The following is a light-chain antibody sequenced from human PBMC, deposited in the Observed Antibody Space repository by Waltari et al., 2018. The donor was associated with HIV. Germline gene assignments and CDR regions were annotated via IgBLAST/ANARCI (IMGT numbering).Light chain of an antibody. J-gene: IGLJ1*01. Sequence: QSALTQPASVSASPGQSIPISCTRTSSDVGNYNIVSWYRQFPDKAPQLLIFEVNKRPSGVSNRFSGSKSGNSASLTIAGLLADDEADYYCCSYAGGNSYVFGTGTKVTVL. CDR1: SSDVGNYNI. CDR3: CSYAGGNSYV. V-gene: IGLV2-23*02. CDR2: EVN.